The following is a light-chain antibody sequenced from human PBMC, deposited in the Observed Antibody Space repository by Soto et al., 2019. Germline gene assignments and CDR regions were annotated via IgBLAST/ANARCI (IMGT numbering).Light chain of an antibody. V-gene: IGKV3-15*01. Sequence: ETVMTQSPVTLSVSPGERATLSCRASQRVSSNLAWYQQKPGQAPRLLIYGASTRATGIPARFSGSGSGTEFTLTISSLQSEDFAVYYCQHYNDWPRWTFGHGTKVEIK. J-gene: IGKJ1*01. CDR3: QHYNDWPRWT. CDR1: QRVSSN. CDR2: GAS.